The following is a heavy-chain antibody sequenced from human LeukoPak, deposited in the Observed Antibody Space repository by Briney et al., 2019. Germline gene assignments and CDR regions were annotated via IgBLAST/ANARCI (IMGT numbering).Heavy chain of an antibody. CDR3: ARDLGYCSSTSCYAEDTHYGMDV. CDR2: IYSGGST. Sequence: GGSLRLSCAASGFTVSSNYMSWVRQAPGKGLEWVSVIYSGGSTYYADSVKGRFTISRHNSKNTLYLQMNSLRAEDTAVYYCARDLGYCSSTSCYAEDTHYGMDVWGQGTTLTVSS. V-gene: IGHV3-53*04. CDR1: GFTVSSNY. J-gene: IGHJ6*02. D-gene: IGHD2-2*01.